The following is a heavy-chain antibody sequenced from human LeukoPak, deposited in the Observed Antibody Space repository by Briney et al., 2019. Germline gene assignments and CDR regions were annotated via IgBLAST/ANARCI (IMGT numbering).Heavy chain of an antibody. CDR2: ISDNGGST. CDR1: GFTFSNYA. Sequence: GGSLRLSCEGSGFTFSNYAMGWVRQAPGKGLEWVARISDNGGSTNYADSVKGRFTISRDNPKNTLYLQMNSLRAEDTAVYFCAKRGVVIRVILVGFHKEAYYFDSWGQGALVTVSS. D-gene: IGHD3-22*01. J-gene: IGHJ4*02. V-gene: IGHV3-23*01. CDR3: AKRGVVIRVILVGFHKEAYYFDS.